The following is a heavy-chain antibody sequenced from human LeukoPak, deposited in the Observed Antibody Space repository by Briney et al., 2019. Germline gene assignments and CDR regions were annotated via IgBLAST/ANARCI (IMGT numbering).Heavy chain of an antibody. J-gene: IGHJ4*02. CDR2: IYYSGST. V-gene: IGHV4-39*07. D-gene: IGHD3-9*01. CDR1: GGSISSSSYY. Sequence: SETLSLTCTVSGGSISSSSYYWGWIRQPPGKGLEWIGSIYYSGSTYYNPSLKSRVTISVDTSKNQFSLKLSSVTAADTAVYYCASIGLTGYYNYFDYWGQGTLVTVSS. CDR3: ASIGLTGYYNYFDY.